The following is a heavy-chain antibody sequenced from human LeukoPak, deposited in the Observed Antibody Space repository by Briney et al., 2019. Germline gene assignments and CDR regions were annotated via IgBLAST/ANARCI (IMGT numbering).Heavy chain of an antibody. J-gene: IGHJ4*02. CDR1: GFTFDDYA. Sequence: PGGSLRLSCAASGFTFDDYAMHWVRQAPGKGLEWVSGISWNSGSIGYAESVKGRFTISRDNAKNSLYLQMNSLRAEDMALYYCAKGGIAVADWYSDYFDYWGQGTLVTVSS. D-gene: IGHD6-19*01. CDR3: AKGGIAVADWYSDYFDY. V-gene: IGHV3-9*03. CDR2: ISWNSGSI.